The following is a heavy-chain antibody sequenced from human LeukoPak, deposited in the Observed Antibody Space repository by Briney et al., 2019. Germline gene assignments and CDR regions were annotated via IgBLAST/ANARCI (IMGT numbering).Heavy chain of an antibody. J-gene: IGHJ4*02. Sequence: PGGSLRLSCAASGFTFDDYGMSWVRQAPGKGLEWVSAISWNAASTTYADSVKGRFTISRDSAKNSLYLQMNSLRVEDTALYYCARDGPGGGSYYTNYWGQGTLVTVAS. V-gene: IGHV3-20*04. CDR3: ARDGPGGGSYYTNY. CDR1: GFTFDDYG. CDR2: ISWNAAST. D-gene: IGHD1-26*01.